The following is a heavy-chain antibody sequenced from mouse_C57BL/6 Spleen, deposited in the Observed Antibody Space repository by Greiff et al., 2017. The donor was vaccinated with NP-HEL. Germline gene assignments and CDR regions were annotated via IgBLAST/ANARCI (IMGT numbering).Heavy chain of an antibody. Sequence: VQLQQPGAELVRPGSSVKLSCKASGYTFTSYWMDWVKQRPGQGLEWIGNIYPSDSETHYNQKFKDKATLTVDKSSSTAYMQLSSLTSEDSAVYYCARFDGYSFAYWGQGTLVTVSA. CDR1: GYTFTSYW. D-gene: IGHD2-3*01. J-gene: IGHJ3*01. CDR2: IYPSDSET. V-gene: IGHV1-61*01. CDR3: ARFDGYSFAY.